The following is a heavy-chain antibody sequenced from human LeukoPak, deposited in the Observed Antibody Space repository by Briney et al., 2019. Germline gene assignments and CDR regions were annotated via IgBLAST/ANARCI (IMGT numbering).Heavy chain of an antibody. V-gene: IGHV3-64D*06. CDR1: GFTFSNYM. CDR2: ISSNGGST. Sequence: GGLRLSCAASGFTFSNYMMHWVRQAPGKGLEYVSAISSNGGSTYYADSVKGRFTISRDNSKNTLYLQMSSLRAEDTAVYYCVKDISSTGSGGYWGQGTLVTVSS. CDR3: VKDISSTGSGGY. D-gene: IGHD1-26*01. J-gene: IGHJ4*02.